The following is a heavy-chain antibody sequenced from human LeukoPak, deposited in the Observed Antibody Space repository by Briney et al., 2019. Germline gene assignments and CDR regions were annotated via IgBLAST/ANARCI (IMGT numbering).Heavy chain of an antibody. D-gene: IGHD3-3*01. CDR1: GGSTSSYY. CDR3: AREGAYYDFWSGKDNGMDV. Sequence: SETLSLTCTVSGGSTSSYYWSWIRQPPGKGLEWIGYIYYSGSTNYNPSLKSRVTISVDTSKNQFSLKLSSVTAADTAVYYCAREGAYYDFWSGKDNGMDVWGQGTTVTVSS. J-gene: IGHJ6*02. CDR2: IYYSGST. V-gene: IGHV4-59*01.